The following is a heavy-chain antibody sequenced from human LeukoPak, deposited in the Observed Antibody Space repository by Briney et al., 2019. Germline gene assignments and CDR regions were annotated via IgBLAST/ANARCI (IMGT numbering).Heavy chain of an antibody. CDR3: AKDANYFDSGSYLIPFDF. CDR1: GFTFSRNA. Sequence: GGSLRLSCAASGFTFSRNAMNWVRQAPGKGLEWVASISGNGVGTYYADSVKGRFNISRDNSKNTLYLQMNSLRTEATAVYHCAKDANYFDSGSYLIPFDFWGQGTLVTVSS. V-gene: IGHV3-23*01. D-gene: IGHD3-22*01. J-gene: IGHJ4*02. CDR2: ISGNGVGT.